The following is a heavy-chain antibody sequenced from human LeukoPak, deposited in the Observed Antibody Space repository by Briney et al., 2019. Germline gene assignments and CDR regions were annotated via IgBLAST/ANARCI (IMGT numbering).Heavy chain of an antibody. Sequence: SVKISCKASGGTFSSYAISWVRQAPGQGLEWMGGIIPIFGTANYAQKFQGRVTITTDESTSTAYMELSSLRSEDTAVYYCARVFAPYYYDSSGYSHFDYWGQGTLVTVSS. V-gene: IGHV1-69*05. J-gene: IGHJ4*02. CDR3: ARVFAPYYYDSSGYSHFDY. D-gene: IGHD3-22*01. CDR2: IIPIFGTA. CDR1: GGTFSSYA.